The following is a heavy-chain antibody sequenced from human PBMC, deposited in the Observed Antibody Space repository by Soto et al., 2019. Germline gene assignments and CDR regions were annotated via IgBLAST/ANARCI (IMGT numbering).Heavy chain of an antibody. D-gene: IGHD3-10*01. CDR1: GGSFTGYY. Sequence: SSETLSLTCAVYGGSFTGYYWSWIRQPPGKGLEWIGEINHSGSTNYNPSLKSRVTISADTSKNQFSLKLSSVTAADTAVYYCARDDSLGFGELLGFDPWGQGTLVTV. CDR2: INHSGST. J-gene: IGHJ5*02. CDR3: ARDDSLGFGELLGFDP. V-gene: IGHV4-34*01.